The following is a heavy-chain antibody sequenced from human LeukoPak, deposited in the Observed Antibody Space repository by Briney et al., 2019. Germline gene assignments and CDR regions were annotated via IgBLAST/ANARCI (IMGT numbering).Heavy chain of an antibody. V-gene: IGHV3-23*01. Sequence: GGSLRLSCEVSGFTLSRYAMSWVRQAPGKGLEWVSVISGSGGSTYYADSVKGRFTISRDNAKNSLYLQMNSLRAEDTAVYYCATDRLKIVGPADYFDYWGQGTLVTVSS. D-gene: IGHD1-26*01. CDR3: ATDRLKIVGPADYFDY. J-gene: IGHJ4*02. CDR2: ISGSGGST. CDR1: GFTLSRYA.